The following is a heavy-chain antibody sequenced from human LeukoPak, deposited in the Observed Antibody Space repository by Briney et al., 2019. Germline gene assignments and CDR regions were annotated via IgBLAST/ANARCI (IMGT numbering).Heavy chain of an antibody. D-gene: IGHD5-12*01. J-gene: IGHJ6*03. Sequence: GGFLRLSCAASGFTFSSYGMSWVRQAPGKGLEWVAVISYDGSNKYYADSVKGRFTISRDNSKNTLYLQMNSLRAEDTAVYYCAKGGAYYYYYMDVWGKGTTVTVSS. CDR3: AKGGAYYYYYMDV. CDR1: GFTFSSYG. V-gene: IGHV3-30*18. CDR2: ISYDGSNK.